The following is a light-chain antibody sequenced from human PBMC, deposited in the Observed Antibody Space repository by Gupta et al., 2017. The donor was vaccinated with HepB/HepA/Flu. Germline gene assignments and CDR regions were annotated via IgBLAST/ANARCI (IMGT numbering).Light chain of an antibody. V-gene: IGKV3-11*01. J-gene: IGKJ4*01. CDR1: QNIGAY. CDR3: QQRSDWPLT. CDR2: DSS. Sequence: EIVLTQSPATLSVSPGERATLSCRASQNIGAYLGWYQQKPGQPPRLLIYDSSNRATGIPARFSGSGSGTDFTLAISVLDPEDFAVYYCQQRSDWPLTFGGGTKVEIK.